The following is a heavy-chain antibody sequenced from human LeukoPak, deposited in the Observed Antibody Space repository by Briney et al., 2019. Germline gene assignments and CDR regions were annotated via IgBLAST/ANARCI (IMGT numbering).Heavy chain of an antibody. Sequence: AGGSLRLSCAVSGFTFSSYAMSWVRQAPGKGLEWVSAIGGSGTDAFYADSVKGRFTISRDNSKNTLFVQMNSLRAEDTAVYYCARDPYGSGSPIVYWGQGTLVTVSS. D-gene: IGHD3-10*01. CDR2: IGGSGTDA. J-gene: IGHJ4*02. CDR1: GFTFSSYA. V-gene: IGHV3-23*01. CDR3: ARDPYGSGSPIVY.